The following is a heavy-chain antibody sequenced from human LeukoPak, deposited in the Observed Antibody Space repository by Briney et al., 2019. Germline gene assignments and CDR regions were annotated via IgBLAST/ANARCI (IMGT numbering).Heavy chain of an antibody. Sequence: ASVKVSCKACGYTFTGYYMHWVRQVPGQGLEWMGWINPNSGGTNYAQKFQGRVTMTRDTSISTAYMELSRLRSDDTAVYYCAPAFKSGPYYFDYWGQGTLVTVSS. CDR3: APAFKSGPYYFDY. J-gene: IGHJ4*02. CDR2: INPNSGGT. V-gene: IGHV1-2*02. D-gene: IGHD5-12*01. CDR1: GYTFTGYY.